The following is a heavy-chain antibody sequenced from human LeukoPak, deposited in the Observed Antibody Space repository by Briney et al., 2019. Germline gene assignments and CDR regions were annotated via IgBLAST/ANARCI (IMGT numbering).Heavy chain of an antibody. CDR3: VRDIVAGSGSYSD. V-gene: IGHV3-74*01. CDR1: GFTFRSAW. Sequence: GGSLTLSCAASGFTFRSAWMHWVRQAPGKGLVWVSRIRGDGGDANYADFVKGRYTISRDNAKGTLYLQMNGLGVEDTAVYYCVRDIVAGSGSYSDWGQGTLVTVSS. CDR2: IRGDGGDA. D-gene: IGHD3-10*01. J-gene: IGHJ4*02.